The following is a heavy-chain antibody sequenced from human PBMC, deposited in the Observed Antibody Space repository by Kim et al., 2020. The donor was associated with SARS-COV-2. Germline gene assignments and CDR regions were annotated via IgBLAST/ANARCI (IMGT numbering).Heavy chain of an antibody. CDR1: GGSISSSSYY. Sequence: SETLSLTCTVSGGSISSSSYYWGWIRQPPGKGLEWIGSIYYSGSTYYNPSLKSRVTISVDTSKNQFSLKLSSVTAADTAVYYWARGGRYSSGWYGGADYFDYWGQGTLVTVSS. CDR2: IYYSGST. D-gene: IGHD6-19*01. J-gene: IGHJ4*02. CDR3: ARGGRYSSGWYGGADYFDY. V-gene: IGHV4-39*01.